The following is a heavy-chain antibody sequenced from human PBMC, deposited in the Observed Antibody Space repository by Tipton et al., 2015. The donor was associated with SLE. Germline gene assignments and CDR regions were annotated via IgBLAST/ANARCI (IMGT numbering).Heavy chain of an antibody. Sequence: SLRLSCAASGFTFSSYGMHWVRQAPGKGLEWVAVIWYDGSNKYYADSVKGRFTISRDNSKNTLYLQMNSLRAEDTAEYYCLRSPNYYYGMDVWGQGTTVTVSS. CDR2: IWYDGSNK. V-gene: IGHV3-33*08. J-gene: IGHJ6*02. CDR1: GFTFSSYG. CDR3: LRSPNYYYGMDV.